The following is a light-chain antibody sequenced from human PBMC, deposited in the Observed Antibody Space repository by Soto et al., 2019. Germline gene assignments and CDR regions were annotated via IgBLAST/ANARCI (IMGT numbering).Light chain of an antibody. CDR3: QQYNNRPPVT. J-gene: IGKJ4*01. Sequence: EIVMTQSPATLSVSPGERATLSCRASQSVNSKLAWYQVKPGQAPRLLMYDAFTRATGIPDRFSGSGSGTEFTLTISSLQSEDFAVYYCQQYNNRPPVTFCGGTKVEIK. V-gene: IGKV3-15*01. CDR1: QSVNSK. CDR2: DAF.